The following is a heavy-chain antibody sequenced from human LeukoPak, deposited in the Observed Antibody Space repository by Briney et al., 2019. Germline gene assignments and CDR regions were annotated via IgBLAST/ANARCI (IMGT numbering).Heavy chain of an antibody. V-gene: IGHV3-66*01. D-gene: IGHD3-10*01. CDR3: AVLYYGSGTLN. Sequence: PGGSLRLSCAASGFTVSSNYMSWVRQAPGKGLEWVSVIYSGGSTYYADYVKGRFTISRDNSKNTLYLQMNSLRAEDTSVYYCAVLYYGSGTLNWGQGTLVTVSS. J-gene: IGHJ4*02. CDR2: IYSGGST. CDR1: GFTVSSNY.